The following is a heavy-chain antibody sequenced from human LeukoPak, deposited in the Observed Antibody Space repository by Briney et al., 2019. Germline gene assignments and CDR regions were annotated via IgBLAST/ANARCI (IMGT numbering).Heavy chain of an antibody. Sequence: PGGSLRLSCAAARFAFSDYYMSWIRQAPGKGLEWVSYISSSSSYTNYADSVKGRFTISRDNAKNSLYLQMNSLRAEDTAVCYCARVSCSGGSCYYFDCWGQGTLVTVSS. CDR2: ISSSSSYT. CDR1: RFAFSDYY. V-gene: IGHV3-11*06. J-gene: IGHJ4*02. CDR3: ARVSCSGGSCYYFDC. D-gene: IGHD2-15*01.